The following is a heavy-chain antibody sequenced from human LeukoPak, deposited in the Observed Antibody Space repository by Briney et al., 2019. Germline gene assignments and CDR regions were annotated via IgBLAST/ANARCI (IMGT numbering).Heavy chain of an antibody. J-gene: IGHJ4*02. CDR3: ARGSGPIDY. V-gene: IGHV3-21*01. D-gene: IGHD2-15*01. CDR2: ISSSSSFV. Sequence: GGSLRLSCAASGFTFNSYTMNWVRQAPGKGLEWVSSISSSSSFVYYADSLKGRFTISRDNAKKSLFLQMNSLRAEDTAVYYCARGSGPIDYWGQGALVTVSS. CDR1: GFTFNSYT.